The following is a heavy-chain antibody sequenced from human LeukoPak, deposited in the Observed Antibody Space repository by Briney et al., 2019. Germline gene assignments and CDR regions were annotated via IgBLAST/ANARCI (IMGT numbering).Heavy chain of an antibody. J-gene: IGHJ4*02. CDR1: GYTFTNYG. D-gene: IGHD3-3*01. CDR3: ARAPDDYDFWSGPFDY. V-gene: IGHV1-18*01. CDR2: ISAYSGNT. Sequence: GASVKVSCKASGYTFTNYGISWVRQAPGQGLEWMGWISAYSGNTNYAQNLQGRVTMTTDISTSTAYMELRSLRSDDTAVYYCARAPDDYDFWSGPFDYWGRGTLVTASS.